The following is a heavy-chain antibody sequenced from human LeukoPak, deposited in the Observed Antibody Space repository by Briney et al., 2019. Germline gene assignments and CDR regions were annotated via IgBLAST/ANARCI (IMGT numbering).Heavy chain of an antibody. Sequence: GGSLRLSCAASGFTFDDYAMHWVRHAPGKGLEWVSGISWNSGSIGYADSVKGRFTISRDNAKNSLYLQMNSLRAEDTALYYCAKDIAAYYYYYMDVWGKGTTVTISS. J-gene: IGHJ6*03. V-gene: IGHV3-9*01. CDR2: ISWNSGSI. CDR3: AKDIAAYYYYYMDV. CDR1: GFTFDDYA.